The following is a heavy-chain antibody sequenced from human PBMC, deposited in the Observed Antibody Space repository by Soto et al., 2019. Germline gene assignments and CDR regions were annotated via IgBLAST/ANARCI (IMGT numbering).Heavy chain of an antibody. CDR2: IYYSGST. CDR3: GRQTRWQHYFDY. CDR1: CSSISSRSYY. D-gene: IGHD2-15*01. V-gene: IGHV4-39*01. Sequence: SETLSLTCTVSCSSISSRSYYLGWIRQHPGKGLEWIGSIYYSGSTYYNPSLKSRVTISVDTSKNQFSLKLSSVTAADTAVYYCGRQTRWQHYFDYWGQGTPVTVSS. J-gene: IGHJ4*02.